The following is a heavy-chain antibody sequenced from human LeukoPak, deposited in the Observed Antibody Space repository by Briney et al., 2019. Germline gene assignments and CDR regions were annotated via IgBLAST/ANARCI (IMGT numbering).Heavy chain of an antibody. D-gene: IGHD4-17*01. CDR1: GFTVSSNY. CDR3: ARATGLKQSFDC. J-gene: IGHJ4*02. Sequence: GGSLRLSCAASGFTVSSNYMSWVRQAPGKGLEWVSVIYSGGSTYYADSVKGRFTISRDNAKNSLYLQMNSLRVEDTAVYYCARATGLKQSFDCWGQGTLVTVSS. V-gene: IGHV3-53*01. CDR2: IYSGGST.